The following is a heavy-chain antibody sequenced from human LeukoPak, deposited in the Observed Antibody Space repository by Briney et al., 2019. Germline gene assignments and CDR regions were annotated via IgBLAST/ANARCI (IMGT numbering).Heavy chain of an antibody. J-gene: IGHJ4*02. CDR2: INHSGST. D-gene: IGHD3-22*01. CDR1: GGSFSDYY. V-gene: IGHV4-34*01. CDR3: ARVYDSRGSYLAY. Sequence: PSETLSLTCAVYGGSFSDYYWTWIRQPPGKGLEWIGEINHSGSTNYNPSLKSRVTLSADTSKSQFPLKVNSVTAADTAVYYCARVYDSRGSYLAYWGQGTLVTVSS.